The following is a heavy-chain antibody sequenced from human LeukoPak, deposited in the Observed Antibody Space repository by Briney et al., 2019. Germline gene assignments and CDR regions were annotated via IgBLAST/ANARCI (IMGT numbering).Heavy chain of an antibody. CDR1: GGSISSGGYY. Sequence: SETLSLTCTVSGGSISSGGYYWGWIRQHPGKGLEWIGYIYYTGSTYYNPSLQSRVTISVDTSKNQFSLKLSSVTAADTAVYYCARDKGAYSNSPFDYWGQGTLVTVSS. D-gene: IGHD4-11*01. J-gene: IGHJ4*02. V-gene: IGHV4-31*03. CDR3: ARDKGAYSNSPFDY. CDR2: IYYTGST.